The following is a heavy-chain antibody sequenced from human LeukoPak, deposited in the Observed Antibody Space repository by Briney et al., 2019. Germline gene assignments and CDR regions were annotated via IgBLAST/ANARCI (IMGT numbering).Heavy chain of an antibody. V-gene: IGHV4-59*01. CDR1: GGSISSYY. CDR2: IYSSGST. CDR3: AREPYFDPPGAFDI. D-gene: IGHD3-9*01. J-gene: IGHJ3*02. Sequence: SETLSLTCTGSGGSISSYYWSWIRQPPGKGLEWIGEIYSSGSTNYNPSLKRRVTISVDTSKNHFSLKLSSVTAADTAVYYCAREPYFDPPGAFDIWGQGTMVTVSS.